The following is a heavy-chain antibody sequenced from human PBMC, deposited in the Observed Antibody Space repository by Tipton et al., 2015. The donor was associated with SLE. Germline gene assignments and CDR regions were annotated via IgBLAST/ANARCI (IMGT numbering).Heavy chain of an antibody. J-gene: IGHJ1*01. CDR2: IRTKPYGGTI. Sequence: RSLRLSCTASGFIFGDHAMSWVRQVPGKGLEWVGFIRTKPYGGTIEYAASVKGRFTISRDDSKSIAYLQMNSLKTEDTAVYYCTRDLGYYYDSSGYYYEGYFQHWGQGTLVTVSS. D-gene: IGHD3-22*01. CDR1: GFIFGDHA. CDR3: TRDLGYYYDSSGYYYEGYFQH. V-gene: IGHV3-49*04.